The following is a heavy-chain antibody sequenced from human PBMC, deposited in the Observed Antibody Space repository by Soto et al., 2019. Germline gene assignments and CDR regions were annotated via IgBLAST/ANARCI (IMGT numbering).Heavy chain of an antibody. CDR1: GGTFSSYA. D-gene: IGHD6-19*01. J-gene: IGHJ2*01. Sequence: QVQLVQSGAEVKKPVSSVKVSCKAAGGTFSSYAISWVRQAPGQGLEWMGGIIPIFGTANYAQKFQGRVRITADESTSRAYMELSSLRSEDTAVYYCARPGIAVAGYWYFDLWGRGTLVTVSS. CDR2: IIPIFGTA. CDR3: ARPGIAVAGYWYFDL. V-gene: IGHV1-69*01.